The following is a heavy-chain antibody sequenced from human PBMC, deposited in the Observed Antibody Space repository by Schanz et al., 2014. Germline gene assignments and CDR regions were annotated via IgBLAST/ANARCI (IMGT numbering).Heavy chain of an antibody. V-gene: IGHV3-30*03. J-gene: IGHJ6*02. CDR1: GFSFSGFG. CDR2: ISYDGRNK. Sequence: QVQLVESGGGVVQPGRSLRLSCAGSGFSFSGFGMHWVRQAPGKGLEWVAVISYDGRNKYFADSVKGRFTISRDNSKNTLFLQLNSLRAEDTAVYYCARDRQQLVGRIGYYYGMDVWGQWTTVTVSS. D-gene: IGHD6-13*01. CDR3: ARDRQQLVGRIGYYYGMDV.